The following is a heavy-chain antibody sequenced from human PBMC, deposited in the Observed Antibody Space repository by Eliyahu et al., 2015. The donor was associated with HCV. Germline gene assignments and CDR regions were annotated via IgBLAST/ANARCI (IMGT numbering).Heavy chain of an antibody. D-gene: IGHD3-16*01. CDR2: ISSDGRSA. CDR1: GFTFSTYA. J-gene: IGHJ2*01. V-gene: IGHV3-64*07. CDR3: ARVAREGDRYWYLDL. Sequence: EVQLVESGGGLVQPGGSLRLSCAASGFTFSTYAMHWVRQAPGKGLEYVSAISSDGRSAYYADSVKARVTMSRDNSKNTLYLQMGSLRSEDMAVYYCARVAREGDRYWYLDLWGRGTLVTVSS.